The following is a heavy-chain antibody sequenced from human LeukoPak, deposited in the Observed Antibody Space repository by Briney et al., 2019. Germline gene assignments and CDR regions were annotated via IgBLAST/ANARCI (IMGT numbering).Heavy chain of an antibody. CDR2: IYSGGST. V-gene: IGHV3-53*01. CDR3: ARVGGH. J-gene: IGHJ4*02. CDR1: GLTVSRNY. D-gene: IGHD3-10*01. Sequence: GGTLRLSCAASGLTVSRNYMRWVRQAPGKGLESVSVIYSGGSTYYADSVRGRFTISRDNSKNTLYLQMNSLRVEDTAVYYCARVGGHWGQGTLVTVSS.